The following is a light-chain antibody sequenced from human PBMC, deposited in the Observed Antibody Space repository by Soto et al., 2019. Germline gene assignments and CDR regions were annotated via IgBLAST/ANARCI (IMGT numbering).Light chain of an antibody. Sequence: DIHLTQSPSFVSASIAYIVQVTFRASQGINSYLAWYQQKPGKAPKLLIYTASTLQSGVPSRFSGSGSGTEFTLTITSLQPEDFAAYYCQQLYSYPLTFGGGTKVDIK. CDR3: QQLYSYPLT. V-gene: IGKV1-9*01. CDR2: TAS. J-gene: IGKJ4*01. CDR1: QGINSY.